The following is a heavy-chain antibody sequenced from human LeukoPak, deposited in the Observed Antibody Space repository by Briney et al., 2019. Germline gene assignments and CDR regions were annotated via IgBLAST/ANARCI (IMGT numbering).Heavy chain of an antibody. J-gene: IGHJ5*02. V-gene: IGHV4-31*03. D-gene: IGHD6-13*01. CDR3: ARDLAQQLAPRGWFDP. CDR2: IYYSGST. Sequence: SQTLSLTCTVSGGSISSGGYYWSWIRQHPGKGLEWIGYIYYSGSTYYNPSLKSRVTISVDTSKNQLSLKLSSVTAADTAVYYCARDLAQQLAPRGWFDPWGQGTLVTVSS. CDR1: GGSISSGGYY.